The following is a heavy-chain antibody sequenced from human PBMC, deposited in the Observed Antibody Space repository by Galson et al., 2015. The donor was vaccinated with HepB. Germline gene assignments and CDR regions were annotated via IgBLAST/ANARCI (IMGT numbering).Heavy chain of an antibody. CDR1: GFNFNTYG. Sequence: SLRLSCAASGFNFNTYGMHWVRQAPGKGLEWVAVMWYRGDKYYEDSAKGRFTVSRDNSNNTFYLQMNSLRAEDTAVYYCARDFERPHYYGSGSYLTDWGQGTLVTVSS. V-gene: IGHV3-33*01. D-gene: IGHD3-10*01. CDR3: ARDFERPHYYGSGSYLTD. J-gene: IGHJ4*02. CDR2: MWYRGDK.